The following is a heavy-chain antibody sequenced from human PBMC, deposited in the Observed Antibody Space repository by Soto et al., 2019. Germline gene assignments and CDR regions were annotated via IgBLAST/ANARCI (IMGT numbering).Heavy chain of an antibody. CDR3: ATMATFGSLNWFDP. D-gene: IGHD3-10*01. J-gene: IGHJ5*02. CDR1: GYTFTNNG. CDR2: MNPGSGDT. V-gene: IGHV1-8*01. Sequence: ASVKVSCKASGYTFTNNGVSWVRQATGQGLEWMGWMNPGSGDTGYAQKFQGRVTMTRDISIATAYMELSSLRSDDTAIYYCATMATFGSLNWFDPWGQGTLVTV.